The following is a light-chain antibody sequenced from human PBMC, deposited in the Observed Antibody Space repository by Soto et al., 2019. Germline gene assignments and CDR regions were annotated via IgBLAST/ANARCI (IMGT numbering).Light chain of an antibody. CDR2: GTS. Sequence: VLTQSPGTLSLSPGDRATLSCRASQIVRGSYLAWYQQNPGQAPRLLIFGTSSRATGIPDRLRGSGSGTDFTLNISRREPEDFAVYYCQQYDTSQRTFGQGTRVE. CDR1: QIVRGSY. V-gene: IGKV3-20*01. J-gene: IGKJ1*01. CDR3: QQYDTSQRT.